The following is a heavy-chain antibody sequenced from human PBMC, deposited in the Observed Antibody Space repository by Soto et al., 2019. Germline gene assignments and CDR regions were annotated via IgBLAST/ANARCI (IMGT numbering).Heavy chain of an antibody. J-gene: IGHJ3*01. CDR2: ISSGSGWI. CDR1: GFTFSSYS. V-gene: IGHV3-21*01. CDR3: AKGSGDFLRSEGFDV. D-gene: IGHD4-17*01. Sequence: EVQLVESGGGLVKPGGSLRLSCAASGFTFSSYSMNWVRLAPGKGLEWVSSISSGSGWIYYADSVKGRFTISRDNAKNSLYLQMSSLRAEDTAVYYCAKGSGDFLRSEGFDVWGQGTMVTVSS.